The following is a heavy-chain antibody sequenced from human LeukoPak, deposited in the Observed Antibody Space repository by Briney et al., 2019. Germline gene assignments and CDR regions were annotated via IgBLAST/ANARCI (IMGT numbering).Heavy chain of an antibody. D-gene: IGHD4-17*01. J-gene: IGHJ4*02. Sequence: GGSLRLSCAASGFTFSDYYMSWIRQAPGKGLEWVSYISSSSSYTNYADSVKGRFTISRDNAKNSLYLQMNSLRAEDTAVYYCARPYGDLYYFDHWGQGTLVTVSS. CDR2: ISSSSSYT. CDR3: ARPYGDLYYFDH. V-gene: IGHV3-11*06. CDR1: GFTFSDYY.